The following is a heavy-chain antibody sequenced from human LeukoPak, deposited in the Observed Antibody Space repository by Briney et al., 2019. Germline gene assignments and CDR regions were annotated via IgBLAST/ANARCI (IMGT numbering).Heavy chain of an antibody. Sequence: GASVKVSCKAPGYTFTSYHMHWVRLAPGQGLEWMGIINPSGDSRSYAQKFQGRVTMTRDTSTSTVYMELSSLRSEDTAVYYCARAETISSSWPYYFDYWGQGTLVTVSS. CDR1: GYTFTSYH. D-gene: IGHD6-13*01. CDR3: ARAETISSSWPYYFDY. V-gene: IGHV1-46*01. J-gene: IGHJ4*02. CDR2: INPSGDSR.